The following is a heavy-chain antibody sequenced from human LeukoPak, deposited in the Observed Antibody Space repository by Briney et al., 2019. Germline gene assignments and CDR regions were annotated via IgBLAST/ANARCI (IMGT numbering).Heavy chain of an antibody. D-gene: IGHD2-8*01. Sequence: GASVKVSCKASGYIFISYYMHWVRQAPGQGLEWMGIINPSGGSTSYAQKFQDRVTMTRDTSTSTVYMELSSLKSEDTAVYYCAREDVVLVDAVRYYYYGMDVWGQGTTVTVSS. CDR3: AREDVVLVDAVRYYYYGMDV. CDR2: INPSGGST. V-gene: IGHV1-46*01. J-gene: IGHJ6*02. CDR1: GYIFISYY.